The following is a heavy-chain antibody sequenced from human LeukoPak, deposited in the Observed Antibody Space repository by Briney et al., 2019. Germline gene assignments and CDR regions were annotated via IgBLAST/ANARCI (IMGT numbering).Heavy chain of an antibody. V-gene: IGHV1-69*13. CDR2: IIPIFGTA. CDR3: ARYVSDSSGFDY. D-gene: IGHD6-19*01. Sequence: ASVKVSCKASGGTFSSYAISWVRQAPGQGLEWMGGIIPIFGTANYAQKFQGRVTITADESTSTAYMELSSLRSEDTAVYYCARYVSDSSGFDYWGQGTLVTVSS. J-gene: IGHJ4*02. CDR1: GGTFSSYA.